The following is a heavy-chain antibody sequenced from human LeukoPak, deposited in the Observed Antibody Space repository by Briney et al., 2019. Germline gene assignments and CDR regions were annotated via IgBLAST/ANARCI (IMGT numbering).Heavy chain of an antibody. CDR1: GFTFSSYW. CDR3: AGNYGG. Sequence: GGSLRLSCEASGFTFSSYWMSWVRQAPGKGLEWVANIKTDGSEKYYVDSVKGRFTISRDNAKNSLYLQMNSLRAEDTAVYYCAGNYGGWGQGTLVTVSS. D-gene: IGHD4-11*01. CDR2: IKTDGSEK. V-gene: IGHV3-7*03. J-gene: IGHJ4*02.